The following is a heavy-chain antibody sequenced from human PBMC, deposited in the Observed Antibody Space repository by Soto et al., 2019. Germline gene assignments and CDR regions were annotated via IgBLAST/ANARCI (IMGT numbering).Heavy chain of an antibody. CDR3: AKERAALGIDY. Sequence: EVQLMDSGGGLVQPGVSLRLSCAASGFAFNNYAMTWVRQAPGKGLEWVSTISNHGFSTYYADSVKGRFTISRDNSMHTVYLQMSSLRAEDTALYYCAKERAALGIDYWGQETLVTVSS. V-gene: IGHV3-23*01. CDR1: GFAFNNYA. D-gene: IGHD7-27*01. CDR2: ISNHGFST. J-gene: IGHJ4*02.